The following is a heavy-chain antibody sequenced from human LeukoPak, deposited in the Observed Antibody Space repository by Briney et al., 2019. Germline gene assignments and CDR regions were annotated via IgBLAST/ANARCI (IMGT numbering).Heavy chain of an antibody. V-gene: IGHV5-51*01. Sequence: GESLKISCQTSGYTFSDYWIGWVRQMPGKGLEWMGIIYPRDSDTKYSPSFQGQVVISVDKSINTAYLQWSSLKASDTATYYCATQPPNYESIGYYFFGHWGQGTLVTVSP. CDR3: ATQPPNYESIGYYFFGH. CDR2: IYPRDSDT. CDR1: GYTFSDYW. D-gene: IGHD3-22*01. J-gene: IGHJ4*01.